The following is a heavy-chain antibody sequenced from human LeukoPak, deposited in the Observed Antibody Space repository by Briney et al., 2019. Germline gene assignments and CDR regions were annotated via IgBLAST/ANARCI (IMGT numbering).Heavy chain of an antibody. CDR3: ARDGRPAAPTRYNWFDP. CDR2: ISSSSSYI. CDR1: GFTFSSYS. Sequence: GGSLRLSCEAPGFTFSSYSMNWVRQAPGKGLEWVSSISSSSSYIYYADSVKGRFTISRDNAKNSLYLQMNSLRAEDTAVYYCARDGRPAAPTRYNWFDPWGQGTLVTVSS. D-gene: IGHD6-13*01. V-gene: IGHV3-21*01. J-gene: IGHJ5*02.